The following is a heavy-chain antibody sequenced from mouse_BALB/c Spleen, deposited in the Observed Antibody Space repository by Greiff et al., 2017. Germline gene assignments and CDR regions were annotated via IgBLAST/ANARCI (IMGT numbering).Heavy chain of an antibody. D-gene: IGHD2-1*01. Sequence: EVMLVESGGGLVQPGGSRKLSCAASGFTFSSFGMHWVRQAPEKGLEWVAYISSGSSTIYYADTVKGLFTISRDNPKNTLFLQMTSLRSEDTAMYYCASGNYWYFDVWGAGTTVTVSS. CDR3: ASGNYWYFDV. J-gene: IGHJ1*01. V-gene: IGHV5-17*02. CDR1: GFTFSSFG. CDR2: ISSGSSTI.